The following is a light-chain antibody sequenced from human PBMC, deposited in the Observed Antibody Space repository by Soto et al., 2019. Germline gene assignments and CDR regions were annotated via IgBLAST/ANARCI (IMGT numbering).Light chain of an antibody. CDR3: QSYDTSLRAMV. CDR1: SSNIGAGYE. J-gene: IGLJ2*01. Sequence: QSVLTQPPSVSGAPGQRVTISCTGSSSNIGAGYEVHWYQQLPRTAPKLLIYGNSNRPSGVPDQFAGSKSGPSASLAIPGLQAEDDADYYCQSYDTSLRAMVFGGGTQLTVL. CDR2: GNS. V-gene: IGLV1-40*01.